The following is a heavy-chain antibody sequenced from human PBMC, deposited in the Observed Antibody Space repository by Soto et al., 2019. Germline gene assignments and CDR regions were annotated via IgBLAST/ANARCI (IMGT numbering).Heavy chain of an antibody. Sequence: QVQLVQSGAEVKKPGSSVKVSCKASGGTFSSYAISWVRQAPGQGLEWMGGIIPIFGTANYAQKFQGRVTITAGESQSKAYMEVSNLGSEDTAVYYRARDPRGPYPINFGMDVWGQGTTVTVSS. J-gene: IGHJ6*02. CDR2: IIPIFGTA. CDR3: ARDPRGPYPINFGMDV. V-gene: IGHV1-69*01. CDR1: GGTFSSYA.